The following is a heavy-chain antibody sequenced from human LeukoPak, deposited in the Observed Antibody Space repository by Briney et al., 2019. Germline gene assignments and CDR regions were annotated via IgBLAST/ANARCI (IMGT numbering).Heavy chain of an antibody. CDR2: ISASGGNT. Sequence: GWSLTLSCAASGFTFSGYPMSWFRQAPAKGLAWVSGISASGGNTYYEDSVKGRFTTSRDNYKNTLYLQMNSLRVEDTAIYYCAKPRAGGSYPYYFDYWGQGTLVTVSS. V-gene: IGHV3-23*01. CDR3: AKPRAGGSYPYYFDY. CDR1: GFTFSGYP. J-gene: IGHJ4*02. D-gene: IGHD1-26*01.